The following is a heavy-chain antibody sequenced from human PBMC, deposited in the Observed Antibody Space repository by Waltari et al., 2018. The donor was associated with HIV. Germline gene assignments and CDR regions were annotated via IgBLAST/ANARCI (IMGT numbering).Heavy chain of an antibody. V-gene: IGHV1-18*01. CDR1: GYIFTNYG. Sequence: QVHLVQSGAEVKMPGASVRVSCKTSGYIFTNYGVSWVRQAPGQGLEWLGWSISYNANTNDAQRLQGRVTLTTDTSTSTAYMELRSLRSDDTAVYYCARGLGGSYYYGVDVWGQGTTVTVS. J-gene: IGHJ6*02. CDR3: ARGLGGSYYYGVDV. CDR2: SISYNANT.